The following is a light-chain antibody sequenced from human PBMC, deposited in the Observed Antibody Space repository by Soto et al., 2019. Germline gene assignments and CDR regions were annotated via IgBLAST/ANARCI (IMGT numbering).Light chain of an antibody. J-gene: IGLJ2*01. Sequence: QSVLTQPPSVSGAPGKRVTISCTGSSSNIGAGYDVHWYQQLPRTAPKLLLYDNNNRPSGVPDRFSGSKSGTSASLAITGLQAEDEADYYCQSYDCSLSGVVFGGGTKLTVL. CDR1: SSNIGAGYD. V-gene: IGLV1-40*01. CDR2: DNN. CDR3: QSYDCSLSGVV.